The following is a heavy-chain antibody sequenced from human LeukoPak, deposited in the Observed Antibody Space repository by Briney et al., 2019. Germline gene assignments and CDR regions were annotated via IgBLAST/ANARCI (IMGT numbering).Heavy chain of an antibody. CDR2: IYHSGST. Sequence: SETLSLTCTVSGYSISSGYYWGWIRQPPGKGLEWIGSIYHSGSTYYNPSLKSRVTISVDTSKNQFSLKLSSVTAADTAVYYCARGGSSSWYDWFDPWGQGTLVAVSS. J-gene: IGHJ5*02. V-gene: IGHV4-38-2*02. CDR1: GYSISSGYY. CDR3: ARGGSSSWYDWFDP. D-gene: IGHD6-13*01.